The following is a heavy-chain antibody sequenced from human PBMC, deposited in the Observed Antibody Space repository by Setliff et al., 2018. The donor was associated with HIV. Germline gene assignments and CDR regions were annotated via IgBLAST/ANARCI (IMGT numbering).Heavy chain of an antibody. J-gene: IGHJ4*02. CDR2: ISAHSGYA. D-gene: IGHD6-19*01. CDR1: GYSFTKYG. CDR3: ARDPQDARGWYIYYFDY. V-gene: IGHV1-18*01. Sequence: ASVKVSCKASGYSFTKYGISWVRQAPGQGLEWMGWISAHSGYAKSAQKFQGRVTMDTDTSTNTAYMELKSLRSDDTAVYYCARDPQDARGWYIYYFDYWGQGTLVTVSS.